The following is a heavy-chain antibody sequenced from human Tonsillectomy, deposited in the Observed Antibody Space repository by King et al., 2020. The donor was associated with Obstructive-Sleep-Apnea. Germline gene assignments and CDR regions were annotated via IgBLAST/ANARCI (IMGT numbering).Heavy chain of an antibody. V-gene: IGHV3-48*04. CDR3: AITMAVPGGFDF. D-gene: IGHD6-19*01. J-gene: IGHJ4*02. Sequence: QLVQSGGGLVQPGGSLRLSCAASDFTFSRYNINWVRQAPGKGLEWVSYISSGSSTIYYADSVKGRFTISRDNAKNSLYLQMNSLTAEDTAVYYCAITMAVPGGFDFWGQGTLVTVSS. CDR1: DFTFSRYN. CDR2: ISSGSSTI.